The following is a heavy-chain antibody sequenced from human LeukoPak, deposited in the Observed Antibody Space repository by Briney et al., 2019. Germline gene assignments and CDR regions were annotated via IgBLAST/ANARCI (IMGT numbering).Heavy chain of an antibody. V-gene: IGHV3-20*04. J-gene: IGHJ5*02. CDR3: ARALVRGWFDP. CDR1: GFTFDDYG. D-gene: IGHD6-13*01. Sequence: PGGSLRLSCAASGFTFDDYGTSWVSQAPGKGLEWVSGINWNGGSTGYADSVKGRFTISRDNAKNSLYLQMNSLRAEDTALYYCARALVRGWFDPWGQGTLVTVSS. CDR2: INWNGGST.